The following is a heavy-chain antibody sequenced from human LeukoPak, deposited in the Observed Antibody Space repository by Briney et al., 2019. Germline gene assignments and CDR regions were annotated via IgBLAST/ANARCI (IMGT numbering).Heavy chain of an antibody. CDR3: VRRDSGYYYVYDY. CDR1: GYSFTNYW. CDR2: IYPGDSDT. Sequence: GESLKISCKGSGYSFTNYWIGWVRQMPGKGLEWMGIIYPGDSDTRYSPSFQGQVTISADKTISTAYLQWSSLKASDSAMYYCVRRDSGYYYVYDYWGQGTLVTVSS. J-gene: IGHJ4*02. V-gene: IGHV5-51*01. D-gene: IGHD3-22*01.